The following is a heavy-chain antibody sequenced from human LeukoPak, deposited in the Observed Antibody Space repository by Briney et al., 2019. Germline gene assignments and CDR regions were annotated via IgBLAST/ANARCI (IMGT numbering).Heavy chain of an antibody. CDR2: ISNSDGST. V-gene: IGHV3-23*01. J-gene: IGHJ4*02. D-gene: IGHD4-23*01. CDR3: ARGRPHGNDY. Sequence: QLGGSLRLSCAASGFTFTSYSMSWVRQAPEKGLEWVSTISNSDGSTYYADSVKGRFTISRDNSKNTLYLQMNSLSVEDTAVYYCARGRPHGNDYWGQGTLVTVSS. CDR1: GFTFTSYS.